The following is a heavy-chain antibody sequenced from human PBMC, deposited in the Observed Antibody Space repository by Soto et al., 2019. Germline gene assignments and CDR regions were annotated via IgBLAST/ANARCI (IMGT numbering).Heavy chain of an antibody. CDR3: ARYCSGGSCPLDY. J-gene: IGHJ4*02. Sequence: EVQLVESGGGLVQPGGSLRLSCAASGFTFSSYAMHWVRQAPGKGLEYVSAISSNGGSTYYANSVKGRFTISRDNSKNTLYLQMGSLRAEDMAVYYCARYCSGGSCPLDYWGQGTLVTVSS. CDR1: GFTFSSYA. D-gene: IGHD2-15*01. CDR2: ISSNGGST. V-gene: IGHV3-64*01.